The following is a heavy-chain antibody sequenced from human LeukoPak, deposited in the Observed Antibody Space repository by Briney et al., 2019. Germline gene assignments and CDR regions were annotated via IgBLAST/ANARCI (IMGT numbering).Heavy chain of an antibody. CDR3: ARGGSDDFWSGHSPYYYYYMDV. CDR1: GFTLNTYS. D-gene: IGHD3-3*01. Sequence: GGSLRLSCAASGFTLNTYSMNWVGQAPGKGRKWVSNISSISSTIYYADSVKGRFTISRDNAKNSLYLQMNSLRAEDTAVYYCARGGSDDFWSGHSPYYYYYMDVWGKGTTVTVSS. V-gene: IGHV3-48*01. J-gene: IGHJ6*03. CDR2: ISSISSTI.